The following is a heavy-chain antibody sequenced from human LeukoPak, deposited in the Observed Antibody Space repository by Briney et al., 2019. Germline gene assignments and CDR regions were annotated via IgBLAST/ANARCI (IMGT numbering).Heavy chain of an antibody. CDR2: ISGSGGST. J-gene: IGHJ6*03. V-gene: IGHV3-23*01. CDR1: GFTFSSYA. CDR3: AKEPVPRPVAYYYYYYMDV. D-gene: IGHD1-14*01. Sequence: GGSLRLSCAASGFTFSSYAMSWVRQAPGKGLEWVSAISGSGGSTYYADSVKGRFTISRDNSKNTLYLQMNSLRAEDTAVYYCAKEPVPRPVAYYYYYYMDVWGKGTTVTVSS.